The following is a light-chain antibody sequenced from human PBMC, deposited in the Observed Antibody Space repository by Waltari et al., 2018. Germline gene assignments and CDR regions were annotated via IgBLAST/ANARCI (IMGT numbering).Light chain of an antibody. Sequence: DIQMTQSPSTLSASVGDRVTITCRASQSISSWLAWYQQKPGKAPKLLIYKASSLESGVPSRFSGSGSGTEFTLTISSLQPDDFATYYCQQFNSYPYTFGQGTKLEIK. CDR2: KAS. V-gene: IGKV1-5*03. J-gene: IGKJ2*01. CDR3: QQFNSYPYT. CDR1: QSISSW.